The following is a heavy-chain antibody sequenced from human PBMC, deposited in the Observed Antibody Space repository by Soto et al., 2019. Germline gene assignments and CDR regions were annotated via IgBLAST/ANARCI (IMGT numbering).Heavy chain of an antibody. J-gene: IGHJ4*02. CDR3: VRVYGEIDY. D-gene: IGHD4-17*01. Sequence: QVQLVQSGAEVKKPGASVKVSCKASGYTFTNYDINWVRQATGQGLEWRGWMNPKSGNTGDAQQFQGRVIMTRSTSISTAYMELSSLRSEDTAVYYCVRVYGEIDYWGPGTLVTVSS. CDR1: GYTFTNYD. CDR2: MNPKSGNT. V-gene: IGHV1-8*02.